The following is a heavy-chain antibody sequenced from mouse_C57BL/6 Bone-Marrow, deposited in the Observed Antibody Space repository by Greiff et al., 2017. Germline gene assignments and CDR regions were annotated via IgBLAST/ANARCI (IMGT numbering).Heavy chain of an antibody. V-gene: IGHV5-17*01. D-gene: IGHD1-1*01. J-gene: IGHJ2*01. Sequence: EVQLVESGGGLVKPGGSLKLSCAASGFTFSDYGMHWVRQAPEKGLEWVAYISSGSSTIYYADTVKGRFTISRDNAKNTLFLQMASLRSEDTAMYYCARIKRYYFDYCGPGTTLTVSS. CDR1: GFTFSDYG. CDR3: ARIKRYYFDY. CDR2: ISSGSSTI.